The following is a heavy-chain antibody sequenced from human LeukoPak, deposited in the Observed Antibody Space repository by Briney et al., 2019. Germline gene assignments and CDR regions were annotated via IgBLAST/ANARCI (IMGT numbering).Heavy chain of an antibody. CDR2: INPSGGST. J-gene: IGHJ6*02. Sequence: ASVKVSCKASGGTFSSYAISWVRQAPGQGLEWMGIINPSGGSTSYAQKFQGRVTMTRDTSTSTVYMELSSLRSEDTAVYYCARERGHYDFWSGYYTTITFLGMDVWGQGTTVTVSS. V-gene: IGHV1-46*01. CDR1: GGTFSSYA. CDR3: ARERGHYDFWSGYYTTITFLGMDV. D-gene: IGHD3-3*01.